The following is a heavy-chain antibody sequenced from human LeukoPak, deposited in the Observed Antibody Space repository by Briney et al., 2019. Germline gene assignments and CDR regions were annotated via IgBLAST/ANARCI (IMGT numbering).Heavy chain of an antibody. D-gene: IGHD3-10*01. J-gene: IGHJ4*01. CDR1: GFAFSKYS. CDR2: ISYDGKTE. V-gene: IGHV3-30*04. CDR3: ARVVELFYYGSGPDY. Sequence: GGSLRLSCAASGFAFSKYSMHWVRQAPGKGRDWLAVISYDGKTEYYGALVKGRFTVSRDNYRNILFLQMNNLRIEDTAVYYCARVVELFYYGSGPDYWGLGSLVTVSS.